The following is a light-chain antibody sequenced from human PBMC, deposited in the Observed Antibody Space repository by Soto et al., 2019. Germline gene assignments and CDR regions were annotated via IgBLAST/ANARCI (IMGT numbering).Light chain of an antibody. Sequence: EIVLTQSTATLSLSPGEGATLSCRASQSISTHLAWYQQRPGQAPRLLIYDASNRATGIPARFSGSGSGTDFTLTINSLEPEDFAVYYCQQRSDWPPWTFGQGTKVEIK. V-gene: IGKV3-11*01. J-gene: IGKJ1*01. CDR1: QSISTH. CDR2: DAS. CDR3: QQRSDWPPWT.